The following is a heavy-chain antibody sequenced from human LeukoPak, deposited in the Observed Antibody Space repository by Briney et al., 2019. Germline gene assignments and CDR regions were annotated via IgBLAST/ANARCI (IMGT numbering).Heavy chain of an antibody. CDR3: TRFSRSSSSNY. Sequence: HPGGSLRLSCAASGFTFSNYWMSWVRQAPGKGMVWVAIIRQDGSEKKYVDSVKGRFTTSRDNAKNSLYLEMNSLRAEDTAVYYCTRFSRSSSSNYWGQGTLVTVSS. V-gene: IGHV3-7*01. CDR1: GFTFSNYW. D-gene: IGHD6-6*01. J-gene: IGHJ4*02. CDR2: IRQDGSEK.